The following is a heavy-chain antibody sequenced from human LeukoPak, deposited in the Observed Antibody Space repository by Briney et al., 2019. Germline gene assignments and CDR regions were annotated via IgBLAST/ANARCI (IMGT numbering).Heavy chain of an antibody. CDR2: IYTSGST. J-gene: IGHJ4*02. Sequence: SETLSLTCTVSGGSISSGSYYWSWIRQPAGTGLEWIGRIYTSGSTNYNPSLKSRVTISGDASKNQFSLKLSSVTAADTAVYYCTRGSTFADYWGQGTLVTVSS. V-gene: IGHV4-61*02. CDR3: TRGSTFADY. D-gene: IGHD3-3*01. CDR1: GGSISSGSYY.